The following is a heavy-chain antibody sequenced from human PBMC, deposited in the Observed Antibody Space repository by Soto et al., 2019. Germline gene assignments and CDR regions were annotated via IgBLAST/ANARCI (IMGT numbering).Heavy chain of an antibody. CDR1: GFTFSSYW. Sequence: PWGSLRLSCAASGFTFSSYWMSWVRQAPGKGLEWVANIKQDGSEKFYVDSVKGRFTISKDNAKNSVYLQMNSLRAEDTAVYYCARGHTTSPNWFDPWGQGTLVTVSS. J-gene: IGHJ5*02. CDR2: IKQDGSEK. D-gene: IGHD2-2*01. CDR3: ARGHTTSPNWFDP. V-gene: IGHV3-7*03.